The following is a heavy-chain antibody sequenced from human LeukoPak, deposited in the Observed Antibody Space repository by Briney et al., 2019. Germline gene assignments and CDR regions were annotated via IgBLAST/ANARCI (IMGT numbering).Heavy chain of an antibody. CDR2: INSDGNII. CDR1: GFTFSSYW. Sequence: GGSLRLSCAASGFTFSSYWMHWVRQVPRKGLVWVSRINSDGNIITYADSVKGRFTISRDNARNMVYLQMNSLRAEDTAVLYCVAGKGNYWGQGTLVPV. J-gene: IGHJ4*02. CDR3: VAGKGNY. V-gene: IGHV3-74*01.